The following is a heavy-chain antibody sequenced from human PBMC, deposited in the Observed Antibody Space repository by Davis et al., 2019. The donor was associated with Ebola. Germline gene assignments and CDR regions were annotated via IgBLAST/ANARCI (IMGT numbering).Heavy chain of an antibody. D-gene: IGHD3-9*01. V-gene: IGHV3-23*01. CDR1: GFIFSTYV. CDR3: VKDTSDIWFDI. Sequence: PGGSLRLSCSASGFIFSTYVMSWVRLAPGKGLEWVSTYGTSADTYYADSVKGRFTISRDNSKNTLNLQMNGLRVEDTAIYYCVKDTSDIWFDIWGQGTMVTVSS. CDR2: GTSADT. J-gene: IGHJ3*02.